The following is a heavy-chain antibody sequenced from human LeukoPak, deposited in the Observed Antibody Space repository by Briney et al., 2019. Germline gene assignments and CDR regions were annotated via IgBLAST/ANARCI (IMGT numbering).Heavy chain of an antibody. CDR1: GYTFTGYY. CDR2: INPNSGGT. D-gene: IGHD3-22*01. V-gene: IGHV1-2*04. CDR3: ALNYDSSGYYYFDY. Sequence: ASVKVSCKASGYTFTGYYMHWVRQAPGQGLEWMGWINPNSGGTNYAQKFQGWVTMTRDTSISTAYMELSRLRSDDTAVYYCALNYDSSGYYYFDYWGQGTLVTVSS. J-gene: IGHJ4*02.